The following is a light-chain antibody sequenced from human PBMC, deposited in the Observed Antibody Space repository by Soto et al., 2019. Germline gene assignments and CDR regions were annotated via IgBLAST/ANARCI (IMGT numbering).Light chain of an antibody. Sequence: EIVVSQSPATLSVSQGERASLSCRASQSVSSNLSWYQQKPGQAPRLLIYGASTRATGIPARFSGSGSGTEFTLTISSLQSEDFAVYFCQQYNNWPPITFGQGTRLDIK. CDR2: GAS. CDR1: QSVSSN. CDR3: QQYNNWPPIT. J-gene: IGKJ5*01. V-gene: IGKV3-15*01.